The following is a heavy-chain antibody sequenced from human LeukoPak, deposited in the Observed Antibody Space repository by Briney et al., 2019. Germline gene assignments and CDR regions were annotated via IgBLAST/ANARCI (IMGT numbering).Heavy chain of an antibody. J-gene: IGHJ4*02. CDR2: LSYDGSSK. D-gene: IGHD4-17*01. CDR3: AKDRTTVTPRYYFDY. V-gene: IGHV3-30-3*01. Sequence: GGSLRLSCAASGFTFSTYAIHWVRQAPGKGLEWVALLSYDGSSKYYADSVKGRFTISRDNSKNTLYLQMNSLRAEDTAVYYCAKDRTTVTPRYYFDYWGQGTLVTVSS. CDR1: GFTFSTYA.